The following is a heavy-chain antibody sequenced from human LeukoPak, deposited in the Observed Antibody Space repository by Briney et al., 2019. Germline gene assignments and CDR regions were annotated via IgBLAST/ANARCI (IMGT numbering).Heavy chain of an antibody. CDR2: FYYSGST. Sequence: PSETLSLTCTVSGGSISSYYWSWIRQPPGKGLEWIGYFYYSGSTNYNPSLKSRVTISVDTSKNQLSLKLTSVTAADTAVYYCARAYYYGSGSYGLDYWGQGTLVTVSS. D-gene: IGHD3-10*01. V-gene: IGHV4-59*01. CDR1: GGSISSYY. CDR3: ARAYYYGSGSYGLDY. J-gene: IGHJ4*02.